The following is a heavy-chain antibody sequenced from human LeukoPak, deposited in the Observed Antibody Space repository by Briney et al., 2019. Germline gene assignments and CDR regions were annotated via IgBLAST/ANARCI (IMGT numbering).Heavy chain of an antibody. CDR1: GFTFSSYG. D-gene: IGHD6-13*01. CDR3: ARSLIAAAVSYYYYGMDV. J-gene: IGHJ6*02. Sequence: GGSLRLSCAASGFTFSSYGMHWVRQAPGKGLEWVAVIWYDGSNKYYADSVKGRFTISRDNSKNTLYLQMNSLRAEDTAVYYCARSLIAAAVSYYYYGMDVWGQGTTVTVSS. V-gene: IGHV3-33*01. CDR2: IWYDGSNK.